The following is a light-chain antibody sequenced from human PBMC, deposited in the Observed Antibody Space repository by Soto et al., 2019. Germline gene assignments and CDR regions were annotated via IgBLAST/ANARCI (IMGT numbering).Light chain of an antibody. V-gene: IGLV2-23*02. Sequence: QSVLTQPASVSGSPGQSITISCTGTSSDVGSYNLVSWYQQHPGKAPKLMICEVTKRPSGVSNRFSGSKSGNTASLTISGLQAEDEADYYCCSYAGSRSHVVFGGGTKVT. CDR1: SSDVGSYNL. J-gene: IGLJ2*01. CDR2: EVT. CDR3: CSYAGSRSHVV.